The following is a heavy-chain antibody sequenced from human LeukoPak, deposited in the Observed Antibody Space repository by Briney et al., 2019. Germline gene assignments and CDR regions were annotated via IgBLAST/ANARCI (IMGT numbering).Heavy chain of an antibody. V-gene: IGHV1-18*01. D-gene: IGHD3-3*01. CDR3: ARDRAWTYYDFWSGPPNWFDP. CDR1: GYTFTSYG. CDR2: ISAYNGNT. Sequence: ASVKVSCKASGYTFTSYGISWVRQAPGQGLEWMGWISAYNGNTNYAQKLQGRVTMTTDTSTSTAYMELRSLRSDDTAVYYCARDRAWTYYDFWSGPPNWFDPWGQGTLVTVSS. J-gene: IGHJ5*02.